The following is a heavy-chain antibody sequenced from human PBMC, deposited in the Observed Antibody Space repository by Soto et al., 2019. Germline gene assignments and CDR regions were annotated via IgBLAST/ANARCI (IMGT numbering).Heavy chain of an antibody. Sequence: SETLSLTCTVSGGSITSYYWSWLRQPPGKGLEWIGYMYYSGSISSNPSLKSRVTISVDTSKNQFSLKLSSVTAADTAVYYCEKTGSGWRIDAFDIWGQGTLVTVSS. CDR2: MYYSGSI. D-gene: IGHD6-19*01. CDR1: GGSITSYY. J-gene: IGHJ3*02. V-gene: IGHV4-59*08. CDR3: EKTGSGWRIDAFDI.